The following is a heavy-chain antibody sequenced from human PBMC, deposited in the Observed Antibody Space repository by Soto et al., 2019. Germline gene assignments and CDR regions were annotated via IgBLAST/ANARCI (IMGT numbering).Heavy chain of an antibody. J-gene: IGHJ4*02. CDR3: GKERRGSGWSVCNF. Sequence: GGSLRLSCVASKFTFSDYFMHWIRQSPGKGLEWVAKITSTTGYTVYADSVRGRFIVSRDNSKDTLYLQMNSLRVDDTAVYYCGKERRGSGWSVCNFWGQGSLVTVSS. CDR2: ITSTTGYT. D-gene: IGHD6-19*01. CDR1: KFTFSDYF. V-gene: IGHV3-11*03.